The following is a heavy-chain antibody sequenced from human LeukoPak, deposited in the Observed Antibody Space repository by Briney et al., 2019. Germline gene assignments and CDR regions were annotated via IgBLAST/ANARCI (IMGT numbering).Heavy chain of an antibody. J-gene: IGHJ4*02. Sequence: GGSLRLSCAASGFTFSTYAMSWVRQAPGKGLEWVSLISGVGDTTYYADSVKGRFTISRDNSRNTLYLQMNSLRAEDTALYYCAKYTNDYVWGSYREHDYWGQGTLVTVSS. V-gene: IGHV3-23*01. CDR2: ISGVGDTT. CDR1: GFTFSTYA. CDR3: AKYTNDYVWGSYREHDY. D-gene: IGHD3-16*02.